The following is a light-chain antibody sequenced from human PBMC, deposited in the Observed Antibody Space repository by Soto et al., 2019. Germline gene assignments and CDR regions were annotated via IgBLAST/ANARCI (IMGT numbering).Light chain of an antibody. CDR1: QSISNSW. CDR2: VAS. J-gene: IGKJ1*01. CDR3: QQYGSSPWT. Sequence: EIVLTQSPGTLSLSTGERATLSCRASQSISNSWLAWYQQKPGQAPRLRIHVASSRATGIPDRFSGTGSALDLTLNISRLEPVDFAVYYCQQYGSSPWTCGQGTKVEIK. V-gene: IGKV3-20*01.